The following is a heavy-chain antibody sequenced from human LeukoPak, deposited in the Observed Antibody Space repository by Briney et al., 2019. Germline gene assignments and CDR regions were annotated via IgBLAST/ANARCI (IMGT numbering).Heavy chain of an antibody. D-gene: IGHD1-1*01. CDR3: ATARNNWNAGAFDY. J-gene: IGHJ4*02. CDR2: IWYDGCHK. V-gene: IGHV3-33*01. Sequence: HGGHLQLSCQQHGFNLRSYGMHWVRQAPGQGLEWVAVIWYDGCHKYYADSLQGRFTIYRDNSKNTLYLHLNSLRAEDTAVYYCATARNNWNAGAFDYWAQRTLATV. CDR1: GFNLRSYG.